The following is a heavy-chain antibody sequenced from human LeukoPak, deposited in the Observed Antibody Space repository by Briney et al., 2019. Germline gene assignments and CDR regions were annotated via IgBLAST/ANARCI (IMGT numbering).Heavy chain of an antibody. CDR2: IYHSGST. CDR1: GGSISSGGYS. D-gene: IGHD6-13*01. CDR3: ARGGGYSSSWKYYFDY. V-gene: IGHV4-30-2*01. Sequence: SQTLSLTCAVSGGSISSGGYSWSWIRQPPGKGLEWIGYIYHSGSTYYNPSLKSRVTIPVDRSKNQFSLKLSSVTAADTAVYYCARGGGYSSSWKYYFDYWGQGTLVTVSS. J-gene: IGHJ4*02.